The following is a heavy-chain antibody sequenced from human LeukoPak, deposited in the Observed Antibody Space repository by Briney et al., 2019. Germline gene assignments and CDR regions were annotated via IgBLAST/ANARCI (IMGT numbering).Heavy chain of an antibody. Sequence: GGSLRLSCAASGFTFSTYSMNWVRQAPGKGLEWVSSISSSSSYIYYADSVKGRFTISRDNAKNSLYLQMNSLRAEDTAVYYCANPTTTVTDYFDSWGQGTLVSVSS. J-gene: IGHJ4*02. CDR3: ANPTTTVTDYFDS. CDR2: ISSSSSYI. D-gene: IGHD4-11*01. CDR1: GFTFSTYS. V-gene: IGHV3-21*04.